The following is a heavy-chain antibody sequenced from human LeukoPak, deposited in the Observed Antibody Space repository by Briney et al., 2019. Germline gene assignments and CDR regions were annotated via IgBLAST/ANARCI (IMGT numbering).Heavy chain of an antibody. V-gene: IGHV3-74*01. CDR1: GFTFSNYW. J-gene: IGHJ3*02. D-gene: IGHD6-25*01. CDR2: INSDGSST. Sequence: QTGGSLRLSCAASGFTFSNYWMHWVRQAPGKGLVWVSRINSDGSSTSYADSVKGRFTISRDNAKNTLYLQMNSLRAEDTAVYYCARRSAAKDAFDIWGQGTMVTVSS. CDR3: ARRSAAKDAFDI.